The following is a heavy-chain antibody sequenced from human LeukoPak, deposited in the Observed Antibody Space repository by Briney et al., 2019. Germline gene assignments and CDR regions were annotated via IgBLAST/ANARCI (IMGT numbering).Heavy chain of an antibody. Sequence: PSETLSLTCAVYGGSFSDYYWSWIRQPPGKGLEWIGEINHSGSTNYNSSLKSRVIISVDTSKNQFSLRLSSVTAADTAAYYCARRRRSGSQVLDFWGQGTLVTVSS. CDR3: ARRRRSGSQVLDF. CDR1: GGSFSDYY. D-gene: IGHD1-26*01. CDR2: INHSGST. V-gene: IGHV4-34*01. J-gene: IGHJ4*02.